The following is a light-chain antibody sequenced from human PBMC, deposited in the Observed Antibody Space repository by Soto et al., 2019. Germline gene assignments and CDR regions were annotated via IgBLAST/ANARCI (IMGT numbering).Light chain of an antibody. Sequence: EIVLTQSPATLSVSPGERATLSCRASQSVSSYLAWYQQKPGQAPRLLIYGASSRATGIPDRFSGSGSGTDFTLTISRLEPEDFAVYYCQQYGGSPKFGQGTKVDIK. CDR1: QSVSSY. V-gene: IGKV3-20*01. CDR2: GAS. CDR3: QQYGGSPK. J-gene: IGKJ1*01.